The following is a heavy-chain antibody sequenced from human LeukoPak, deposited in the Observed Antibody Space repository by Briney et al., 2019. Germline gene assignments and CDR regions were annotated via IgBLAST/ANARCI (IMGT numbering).Heavy chain of an antibody. V-gene: IGHV1-18*01. CDR2: ISAYNGNT. Sequence: ASVKVSCKASGYTFTSYGISWVRQAPGQGLEWMGWISAYNGNTNYAQKFQGRVTITADESTSTAYMELSSLRSEDTAVYYCASRGYGSGSTLGFDYWGQGTLVTVSS. CDR1: GYTFTSYG. CDR3: ASRGYGSGSTLGFDY. J-gene: IGHJ4*02. D-gene: IGHD3-10*01.